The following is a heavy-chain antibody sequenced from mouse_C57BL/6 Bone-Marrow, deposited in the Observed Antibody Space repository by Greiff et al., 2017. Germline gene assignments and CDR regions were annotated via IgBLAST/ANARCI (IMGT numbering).Heavy chain of an antibody. J-gene: IGHJ1*03. CDR2: ISSGSSTI. CDR3: ARSGYFDV. V-gene: IGHV5-17*01. Sequence: EVQLVESGGGLVKPGGSLTLSCAASGFTFSDYGMHWVRQAPEKGLEWVAYISSGSSTIYYADTVKGRFTISRDNAKNTLFLQMTSLRSEDTAMYYCARSGYFDVWGTGTTVTVSS. CDR1: GFTFSDYG.